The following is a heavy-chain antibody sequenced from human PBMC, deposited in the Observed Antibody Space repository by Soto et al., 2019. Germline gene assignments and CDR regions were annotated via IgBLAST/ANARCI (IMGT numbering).Heavy chain of an antibody. CDR2: IHYSGST. Sequence: SETLSLTCTVSGGSISGPYWSWIRQTPGQVLEWVGYIHYSGSTNYNPSLKSRVTMSVYSAKNQFSLQLSSVTAADTAVYFCTEYRGTDAEEYSSDNWGKRALITVSS. CDR1: GGSISGPY. V-gene: IGHV4-59*11. CDR3: TEYRGTDAEEYSSDN. D-gene: IGHD1-1*01. J-gene: IGHJ4*02.